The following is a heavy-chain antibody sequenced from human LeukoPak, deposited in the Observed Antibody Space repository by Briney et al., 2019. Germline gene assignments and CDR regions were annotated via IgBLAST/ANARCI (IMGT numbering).Heavy chain of an antibody. D-gene: IGHD2/OR15-2a*01. CDR1: GVTVSVNY. CDR3: ARQNQFLDY. J-gene: IGHJ4*02. CDR2: THSDETT. Sequence: GGSLRLPCAASGVTVSVNYMIWVRQAPGKGLEWVSVTHSDETTYYADPVKGRFTISRDNSKNTLYLQMNSLRPEDTAVYYCARQNQFLDYWGQGTLVTVSA. V-gene: IGHV3-66*02.